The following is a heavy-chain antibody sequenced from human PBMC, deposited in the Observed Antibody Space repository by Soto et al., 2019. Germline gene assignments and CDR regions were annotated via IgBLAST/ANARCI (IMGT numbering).Heavy chain of an antibody. CDR1: GYSFTSYW. CDR3: ARGRIGTELRAFDI. CDR2: IFPADSDT. V-gene: IGHV5-51*01. J-gene: IGHJ3*02. Sequence: GESLKISCLGSGYSFTSYWIAWVCQMPGKGLKWVGIIFPADSDTRYSPSFQGQVTISADTSINTAHLQWSSLKASDTAIYYCARGRIGTELRAFDIWGQGTMVTVSS. D-gene: IGHD1-7*01.